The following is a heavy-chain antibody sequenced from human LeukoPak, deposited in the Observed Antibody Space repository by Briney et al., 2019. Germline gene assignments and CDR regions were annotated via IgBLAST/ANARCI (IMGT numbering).Heavy chain of an antibody. CDR1: GFTLSSYA. CDR3: AKVGVVATNAFDI. D-gene: IGHD5-12*01. J-gene: IGHJ3*02. CDR2: ISGSGGST. Sequence: GGSLRLSCAASGFTLSSYAMSWVGRAPGKGLEWVSAISGSGGSTYYADSVKGRFTISRDNSKNTLYLQMNSLRAEDTAVYYCAKVGVVATNAFDIWGQGTMVTVSS. V-gene: IGHV3-23*01.